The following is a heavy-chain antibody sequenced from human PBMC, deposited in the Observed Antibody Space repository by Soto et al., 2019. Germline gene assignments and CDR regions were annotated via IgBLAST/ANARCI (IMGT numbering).Heavy chain of an antibody. CDR1: GFSLTTSGVG. Sequence: QITLKESGPTLVKPTQTLTLTCTFSGFSLTTSGVGVGWIRQPPGKALEWLALIYWDDDERYSPSLKSRLTIPRDTSKNHVVLIMTNMDPVHTATDYCAHLPVTSAMDVWGQGTTVTVSS. V-gene: IGHV2-5*02. CDR2: IYWDDDE. J-gene: IGHJ6*02. CDR3: AHLPVTSAMDV. D-gene: IGHD4-17*01.